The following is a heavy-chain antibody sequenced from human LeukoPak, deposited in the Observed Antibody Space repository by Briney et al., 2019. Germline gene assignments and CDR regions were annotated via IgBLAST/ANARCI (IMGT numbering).Heavy chain of an antibody. CDR3: ARQGSGIGTAAGTVTPYYYYYGMDV. Sequence: GESLKISCKGSGYSFTSYWIGWVRQLPGKGLEGMGTIYPGDSDTRYSPSFQGQVTISANKSISTAYLQWSSLKAVDTAMYYCARQGSGIGTAAGTVTPYYYYYGMDVWGQGTTVTVSS. J-gene: IGHJ6*02. CDR1: GYSFTSYW. V-gene: IGHV5-51*01. D-gene: IGHD6-13*01. CDR2: IYPGDSDT.